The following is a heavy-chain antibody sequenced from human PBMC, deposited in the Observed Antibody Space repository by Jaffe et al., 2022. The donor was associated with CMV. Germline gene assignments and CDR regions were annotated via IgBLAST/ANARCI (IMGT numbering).Heavy chain of an antibody. V-gene: IGHV4-59*08. CDR3: ARRARADCSGGSCYNYYYYYMDV. D-gene: IGHD2-15*01. Sequence: QVQLQESGPGLVKPSETLSLTCTVSGGSISSYYWSWIRQPPGKGLEWIGYIYYSGSTNYNPSLKSRVTISVDTSKNQFSLKLSSVTAADTAVYYCARRARADCSGGSCYNYYYYYMDVWGKGTTVTVSS. CDR1: GGSISSYY. CDR2: IYYSGST. J-gene: IGHJ6*03.